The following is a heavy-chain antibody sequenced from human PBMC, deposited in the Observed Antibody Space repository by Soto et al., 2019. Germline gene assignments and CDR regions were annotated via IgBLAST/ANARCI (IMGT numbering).Heavy chain of an antibody. V-gene: IGHV3-48*03. CDR1: GFSLSSFE. CDR2: ISRGGRTI. CDR3: ARDHSYGYNTQCAY. D-gene: IGHD5-18*01. J-gene: IGHJ4*02. Sequence: PWGFMSLACRAAGFSLSSFEMSWVSQAQGKGMEWISYISRGGRTIYYADSVKGRFTISRDHAKNSLYLRMNSLRAENTVVYYCARDHSYGYNTQCAYWGQGTLVTVSS.